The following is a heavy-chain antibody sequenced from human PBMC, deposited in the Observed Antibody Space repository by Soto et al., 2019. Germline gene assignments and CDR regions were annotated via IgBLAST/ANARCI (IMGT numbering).Heavy chain of an antibody. CDR2: IWYDGSNK. CDR3: ASFEHIWYSYYYYGMDV. Sequence: GGSLRLSCAASGFTFSSYGMHWVRQAPGKGLEWVAVIWYDGSNKYYADSVKGRFTISRDNYKNTLYLQMNSLRAEDTAVYYCASFEHIWYSYYYYGMDVCGQGHTVTVSS. J-gene: IGHJ6*02. CDR1: GFTFSSYG. D-gene: IGHD1-1*01. V-gene: IGHV3-33*01.